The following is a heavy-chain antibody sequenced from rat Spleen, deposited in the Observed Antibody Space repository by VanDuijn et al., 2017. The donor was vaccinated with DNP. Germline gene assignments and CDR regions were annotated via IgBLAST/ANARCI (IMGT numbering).Heavy chain of an antibody. D-gene: IGHD1-12*01. Sequence: EVQLVESGGGLVQPGRSRKLSCAASGFTFSDYNMAWVRQAPKKGLEWVATIIRDGSRTYYGDSVKGRFTISRDNTKSTLYLQMDSLRSEDTATYYCSTLNYYASLSGYFDYWGQGVMVTVSS. CDR2: IIRDGSRT. CDR3: STLNYYASLSGYFDY. V-gene: IGHV5S10*01. J-gene: IGHJ2*01. CDR1: GFTFSDYN.